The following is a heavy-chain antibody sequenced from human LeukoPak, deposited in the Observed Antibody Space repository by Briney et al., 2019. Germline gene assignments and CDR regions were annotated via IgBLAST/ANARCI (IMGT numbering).Heavy chain of an antibody. CDR3: ARRGSSSYTSLGAFDF. CDR1: GDSISSSSYY. V-gene: IGHV4-39*01. D-gene: IGHD5-12*01. J-gene: IGHJ3*01. CDR2: IDYSGTS. Sequence: PSETLSLTCTVSGDSISSSSYYWAWIRQPPGKGLEWIGSIDYSGTSYYNPSLKTRVSISVDTSKNQFSLKLSSVTATDTAVYFCARRGSSSYTSLGAFDFWGQGTMVTVSS.